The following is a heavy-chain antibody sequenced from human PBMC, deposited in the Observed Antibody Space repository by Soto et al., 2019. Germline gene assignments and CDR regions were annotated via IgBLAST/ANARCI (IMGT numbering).Heavy chain of an antibody. CDR1: GGSIRSGGYY. CDR2: IDYTGST. CDR3: ARCVRNKSSRFDP. D-gene: IGHD2-15*01. Sequence: TLSLTCTVSGGSIRSGGYYWYWIRQHPGRGLEWIGCIDYTGSTNYNPSLKSRVTIFTDTSKSQFSLKVSSVTAADTAVYYCARCVRNKSSRFDPPAQGTHVTVSS. J-gene: IGHJ5*01. V-gene: IGHV4-31*03.